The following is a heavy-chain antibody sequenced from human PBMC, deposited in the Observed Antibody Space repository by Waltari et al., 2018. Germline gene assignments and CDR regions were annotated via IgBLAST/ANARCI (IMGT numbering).Heavy chain of an antibody. Sequence: EVQLVESGGGLIQPGGSLRISCAASGFTVSNNYITWVRQAPGKGLEGVSVIYSGSGTYYADSVRCRFTISRDKVKNTVYLQMNGLRAEDTAVYYCGNIGAVDIWGQGTMVTVSS. J-gene: IGHJ3*02. CDR2: IYSGSGT. D-gene: IGHD5-12*01. CDR1: GFTVSNNY. V-gene: IGHV3-53*01. CDR3: GNIGAVDI.